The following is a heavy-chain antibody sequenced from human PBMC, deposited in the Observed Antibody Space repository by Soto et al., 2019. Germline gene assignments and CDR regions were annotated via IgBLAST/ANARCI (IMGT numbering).Heavy chain of an antibody. V-gene: IGHV1-8*01. J-gene: IGHJ6*03. D-gene: IGHD3-10*01. CDR3: ARGVSGEKSYYMDV. CDR2: MNPNSGNT. Sequence: AAVKVSCKASGYTFTSYDINWVRQATGQGLEWMGWMNPNSGNTGYAQKFQGRVTMTRNTSISTAYMELSSLRSEDTAVYYCARGVSGEKSYYMDVWGKGTTVTVS. CDR1: GYTFTSYD.